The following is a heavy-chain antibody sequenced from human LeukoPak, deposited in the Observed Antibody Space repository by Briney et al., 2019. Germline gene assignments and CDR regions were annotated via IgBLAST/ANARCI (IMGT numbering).Heavy chain of an antibody. V-gene: IGHV4-39*07. D-gene: IGHD3-22*01. CDR1: GGSISSSSYY. CDR2: IYYSGST. J-gene: IGHJ3*02. CDR3: ASSRERITMIVVVTHDAFDI. Sequence: SETLSLTCTVSGGSISSSSYYWGWIRQPPGKGLEWIGSIYYSGSTYYNPSLKSRATISVDTSKNQFSLKLSSVTAADTAVYYCASSRERITMIVVVTHDAFDIWGQGTMVTVSS.